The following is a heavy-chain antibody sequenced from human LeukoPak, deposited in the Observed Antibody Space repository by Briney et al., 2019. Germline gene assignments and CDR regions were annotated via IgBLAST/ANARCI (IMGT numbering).Heavy chain of an antibody. J-gene: IGHJ3*02. CDR3: ARGIIGTTSSDDAFDI. CDR1: GYRFTSYW. CDR2: IYSDDSDI. D-gene: IGHD1-7*01. V-gene: IGHV5-51*01. Sequence: PGESLKISCKGSGYRFTSYWIAWVRQMPGKGLEWMGIIYSDDSDIRYSPSFQGQVTISADKSISTAYLQWRSLKASDTAMYYCARGIIGTTSSDDAFDIWGQGTMVTVSS.